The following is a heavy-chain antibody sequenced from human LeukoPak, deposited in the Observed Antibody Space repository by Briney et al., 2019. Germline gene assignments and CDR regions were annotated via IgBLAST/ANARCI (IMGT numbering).Heavy chain of an antibody. V-gene: IGHV1-18*01. CDR3: ARDANEDYYGSGSYYGYYYGMDV. Sequence: GASVKVSCKASGYTFTSYGISWVRQAPGQGHEWMGWISAYNGNTNYAQKLQGRVTMTTDTSTSTAYMELRSLRSDDTAVYYCARDANEDYYGSGSYYGYYYGMDVWGQGTTVTVSS. J-gene: IGHJ6*02. CDR1: GYTFTSYG. D-gene: IGHD3-10*01. CDR2: ISAYNGNT.